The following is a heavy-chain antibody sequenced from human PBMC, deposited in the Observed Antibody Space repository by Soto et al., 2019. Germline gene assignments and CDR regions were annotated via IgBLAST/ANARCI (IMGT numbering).Heavy chain of an antibody. V-gene: IGHV1-69*13. D-gene: IGHD3-22*01. Sequence: GASVKVSCKASGGTLSSYAISWVRQAPGQGLEWMGGIIPIFGTANYAQKFQGRVTITADESTSTAYMELSSLRSEDTAVYYCVLYDSSGYYTAPTDYWGQGTLVTVSS. J-gene: IGHJ4*02. CDR3: VLYDSSGYYTAPTDY. CDR1: GGTLSSYA. CDR2: IIPIFGTA.